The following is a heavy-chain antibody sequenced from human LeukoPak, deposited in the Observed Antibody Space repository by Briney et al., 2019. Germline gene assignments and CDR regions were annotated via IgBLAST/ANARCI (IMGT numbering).Heavy chain of an antibody. V-gene: IGHV3-9*01. CDR2: ISWNSGSI. Sequence: GGSLRLPCAASGFTFDDYAMHWVRQAPGKGLEWVSGISWNSGSIGYADSVKGRFTISRDNAKNSLYLQMNTLRAEDTALYYCAKDVNFDWLFGWFDPWGQGTLVTVSS. J-gene: IGHJ5*02. D-gene: IGHD3-9*01. CDR3: AKDVNFDWLFGWFDP. CDR1: GFTFDDYA.